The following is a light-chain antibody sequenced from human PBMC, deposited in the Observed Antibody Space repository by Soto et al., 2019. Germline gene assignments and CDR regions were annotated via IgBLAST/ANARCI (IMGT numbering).Light chain of an antibody. J-gene: IGKJ1*01. CDR2: GAS. CDR1: QRVARW. CDR3: QQYDTNLN. V-gene: IGKV1-5*01. Sequence: DIPMTQSPSTLTASVGDRAIITCRASQRVARWLAWYQQKPGKAPKVLISGASNLESGVPSRFSGSGFGTQFTLTISSLQPDDSATYYGQQYDTNLNFGQGTKVEI.